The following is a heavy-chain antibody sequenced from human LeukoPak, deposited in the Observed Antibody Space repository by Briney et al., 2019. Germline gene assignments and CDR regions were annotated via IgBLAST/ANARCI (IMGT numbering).Heavy chain of an antibody. CDR1: GYTFTSYD. D-gene: IGHD7-27*01. CDR3: ARGGALTGVNAFDI. V-gene: IGHV1-8*01. J-gene: IGHJ3*02. Sequence: GASVKVSCKASGYTFTSYDINWVRQATGQGLEWMGWMNPNSGNTGYAQKFQGGVTMTRNTSISTAYMELSSLRSEDTAVYYCARGGALTGVNAFDIWGQGTMVTVSS. CDR2: MNPNSGNT.